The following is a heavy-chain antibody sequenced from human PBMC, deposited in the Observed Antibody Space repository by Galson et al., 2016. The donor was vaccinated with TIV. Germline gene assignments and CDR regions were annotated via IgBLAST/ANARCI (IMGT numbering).Heavy chain of an antibody. Sequence: PALVTPTQTLTLTCTFSGFSLNTDGLCVNWIRQPPGKALEWLATTDWDDDKSYRPSLTTRLTISKNTSKNQVVLTMTNMDPVDTATYYCARISGYYDSSGHYIPRSFDYWGQGMLVTVSS. D-gene: IGHD3-22*01. V-gene: IGHV2-70*01. CDR1: GFSLNTDGLC. J-gene: IGHJ4*02. CDR2: TDWDDDK. CDR3: ARISGYYDSSGHYIPRSFDY.